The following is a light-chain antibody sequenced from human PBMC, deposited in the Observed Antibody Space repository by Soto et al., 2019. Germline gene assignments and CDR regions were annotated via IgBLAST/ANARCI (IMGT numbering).Light chain of an antibody. CDR2: DAS. J-gene: IGKJ1*01. Sequence: DIQMTQSPSFLSASVGDKVTITCRATESVSKWLAWYQEKPGNPPRPLIYDASTLESGVPSRFSGSGSGTEFTLTISSLQADDFAIYYCQQYNSYSWTFGQVTKVEMK. V-gene: IGKV1-5*01. CDR3: QQYNSYSWT. CDR1: ESVSKW.